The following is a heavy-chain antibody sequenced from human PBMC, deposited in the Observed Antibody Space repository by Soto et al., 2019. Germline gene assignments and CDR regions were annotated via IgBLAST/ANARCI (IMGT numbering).Heavy chain of an antibody. V-gene: IGHV3-30*18. CDR3: AKGPAIVLVPAAMNYYYGMDV. CDR1: GCKCGGYG. CDR2: ISYDGSNK. J-gene: IGHJ6*02. D-gene: IGHD2-2*01. Sequence: LRVWCGAAGCKCGGYGVHWVRQAPGKGLEWVAVISYDGSNKYYADSVKGRFTISRDNSKNTLYLQMNSLRAEDTAVYYCAKGPAIVLVPAAMNYYYGMDVWGHGTTVTVSS.